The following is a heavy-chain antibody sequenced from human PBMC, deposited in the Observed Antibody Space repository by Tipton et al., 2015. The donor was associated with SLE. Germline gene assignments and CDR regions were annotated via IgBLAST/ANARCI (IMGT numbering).Heavy chain of an antibody. J-gene: IGHJ4*02. V-gene: IGHV4-39*07. D-gene: IGHD4/OR15-4a*01. Sequence: TLSLTCFVSGASVRSTSYHWGWIRQPPGKGLEWIGNIYYDGSAYYTPSLESRVSISVDTSKNQVSLRLASVSAADTAVYYCARIRNMVPYYWGQGTLVTVSS. CDR3: ARIRNMVPYY. CDR2: IYYDGSA. CDR1: GASVRSTSYH.